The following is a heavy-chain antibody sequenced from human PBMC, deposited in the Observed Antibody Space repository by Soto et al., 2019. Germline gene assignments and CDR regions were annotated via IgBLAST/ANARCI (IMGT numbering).Heavy chain of an antibody. Sequence: WGCLRLSCAASGFTFSSYAMHWVRQAPGEGQGLRRGLEWVSYISSGSITIYYADSVKGRFTISRDNARNSLYLQLNSLRAQDTAVYYCAREFGYGDYVDCWGQGTLVTVSS. CDR3: AREFGYGDYVDC. D-gene: IGHD4-17*01. V-gene: IGHV3-48*01. CDR2: ISSGSITI. J-gene: IGHJ4*02. CDR1: GFTFSSYA.